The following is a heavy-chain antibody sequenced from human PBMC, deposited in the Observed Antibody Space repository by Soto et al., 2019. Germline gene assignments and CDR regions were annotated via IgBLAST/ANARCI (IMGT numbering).Heavy chain of an antibody. Sequence: EVQLVESGGGLVQPGGSLRLSCAASGFTFSSYWMHWVRKDPGKGLVWVSSIKTDGTATQYADSVKGRFTVSRDNARSGLYFQMTSLRAEDTAVYCCDKDLCWGQCDYWGEGTLVTVSS. J-gene: IGHJ4*02. D-gene: IGHD3-16*01. CDR2: IKTDGTAT. V-gene: IGHV3-74*03. CDR1: GFTFSSYW. CDR3: DKDLCWGQCDY.